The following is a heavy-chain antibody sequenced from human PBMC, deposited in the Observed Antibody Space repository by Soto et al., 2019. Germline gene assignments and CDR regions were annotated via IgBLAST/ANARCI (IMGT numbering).Heavy chain of an antibody. CDR1: GGSISSYY. CDR2: IYYSGST. J-gene: IGHJ4*02. Sequence: SETLSLTCTVSGGSISSYYWSWIRQPPGKGLEWIGYIYYSGSTNYNPSLKSRVTISVDTSKNQFSLKLSSVTAADTAVYYCARGFAYGDYAGYWGQGTLVTVSS. D-gene: IGHD4-17*01. V-gene: IGHV4-59*01. CDR3: ARGFAYGDYAGY.